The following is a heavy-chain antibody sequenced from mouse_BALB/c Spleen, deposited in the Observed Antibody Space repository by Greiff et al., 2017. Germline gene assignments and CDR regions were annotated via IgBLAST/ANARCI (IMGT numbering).Heavy chain of an antibody. CDR2: IYPGSGST. CDR3: TRWIARATAMDY. V-gene: IGHV1S22*01. CDR1: GYTFTSYW. J-gene: IGHJ4*01. Sequence: LQQPGSELVRPGASVKLSCKASGYTFTSYWMHWVKQRPGQGLEWIGNIYPGSGSTNYDEKFKSKATLTVDTSSSTAYMQLSSLTSEDSAVYYCTRWIARATAMDYWGQGTSVTVSS. D-gene: IGHD3-1*01.